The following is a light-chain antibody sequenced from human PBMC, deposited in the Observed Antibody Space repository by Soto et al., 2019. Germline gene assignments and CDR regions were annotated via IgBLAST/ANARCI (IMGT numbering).Light chain of an antibody. V-gene: IGKV1-5*03. CDR3: QQSYTLPPLT. Sequence: IQMTPSPSTVSAKKEDSVSMHWRPSQSISAWLAWYQQKPGKAPRLLIYKASTLEIGVPSRFSGSGSGTVFTLTISSLQPEDFATYFCQQSYTLPPLTFGGGTKVDTK. J-gene: IGKJ4*01. CDR1: QSISAW. CDR2: KAS.